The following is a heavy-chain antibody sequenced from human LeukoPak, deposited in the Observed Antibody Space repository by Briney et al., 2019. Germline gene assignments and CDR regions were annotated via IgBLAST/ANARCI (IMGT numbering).Heavy chain of an antibody. CDR1: GYTFNIDS. Sequence: ASVTVSFKASGYTFNIDSISWVRQAPGQGLEWMGWISTNNGYTNYAQKLQGRVTMTTDTSKSTAYMELRRLKSDDTAVYYCARLRTGMILVPTPYNWFDPWGQGTLVTVSS. V-gene: IGHV1-18*01. CDR3: ARLRTGMILVPTPYNWFDP. J-gene: IGHJ5*02. CDR2: ISTNNGYT. D-gene: IGHD3-22*01.